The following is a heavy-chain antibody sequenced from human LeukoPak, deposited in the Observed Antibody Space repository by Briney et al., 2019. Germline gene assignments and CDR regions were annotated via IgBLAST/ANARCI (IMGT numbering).Heavy chain of an antibody. V-gene: IGHV3-21*01. CDR1: GFTFSSYS. D-gene: IGHD6-13*01. CDR3: ASLVVAAAGTFGSY. Sequence: PGGSLRLSCAASGFTFSSYSMNWVRQAPGKGLEWVSSISSSSSYIYYADSVKGRFTISRDNAKNSLYLQMNSLRAEDTAVYYCASLVVAAAGTFGSYWGQGTLVTVSS. J-gene: IGHJ4*02. CDR2: ISSSSSYI.